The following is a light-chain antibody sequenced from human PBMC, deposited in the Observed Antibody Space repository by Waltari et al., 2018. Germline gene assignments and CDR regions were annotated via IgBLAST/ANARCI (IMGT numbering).Light chain of an antibody. V-gene: IGKV3-20*01. CDR3: QLYDTSPMYT. Sequence: EIVLTQSPGTLSLSPGERATLSCRASQSVSGRFLAWFQQKSGQAPRLVRYGASRRATGVPDRFSGSGSGTDFSLTISRLEPEDFAVYYCQLYDTSPMYTCGQGTKVEIK. CDR2: GAS. J-gene: IGKJ2*01. CDR1: QSVSGRF.